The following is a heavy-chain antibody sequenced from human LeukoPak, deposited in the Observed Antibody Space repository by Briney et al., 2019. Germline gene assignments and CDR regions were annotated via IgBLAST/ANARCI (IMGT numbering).Heavy chain of an antibody. CDR3: ARDGYCGGDCYPDPFDY. D-gene: IGHD2-21*02. V-gene: IGHV3-33*08. CDR2: IWYDGSNK. CDR1: GFTVSSYG. Sequence: GGSLRLSCAASGFTVSSYGMHWVRQAPGKGLEWVAVIWYDGSNKYYADSVKGRFAISRDNSKNTLYLQMNSLRAEDTAVYYCARDGYCGGDCYPDPFDYWGQGTLVTVSS. J-gene: IGHJ4*02.